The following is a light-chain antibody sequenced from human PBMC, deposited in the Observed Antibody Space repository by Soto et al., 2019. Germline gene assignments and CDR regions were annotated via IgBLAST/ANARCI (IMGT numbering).Light chain of an antibody. CDR2: SND. CDR3: AAWDDSLSGPL. J-gene: IGLJ2*01. Sequence: QAVVTQSPSASGTPGQRVTISCSGTSSNIGTNYVYWYQQLPGTAPKVLIYSNDKRPSGVPDRFSGSKSGTSASLAISGLRSEDEAVYYCAAWDDSLSGPLFGGGTKVTVL. V-gene: IGLV1-47*01. CDR1: SSNIGTNY.